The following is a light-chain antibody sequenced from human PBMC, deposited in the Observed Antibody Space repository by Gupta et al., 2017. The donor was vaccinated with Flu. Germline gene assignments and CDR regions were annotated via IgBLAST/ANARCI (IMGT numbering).Light chain of an antibody. Sequence: GERAILSCRASQGVGSSLAWYQKKPGQAPRLLIYAAFMRATGIPARFTGSGSGTEFTLTISSLQSEDFGFYYCQHYNSWPFTFGPGTKLEI. J-gene: IGKJ3*01. V-gene: IGKV3-15*01. CDR1: QGVGSS. CDR2: AAF. CDR3: QHYNSWPFT.